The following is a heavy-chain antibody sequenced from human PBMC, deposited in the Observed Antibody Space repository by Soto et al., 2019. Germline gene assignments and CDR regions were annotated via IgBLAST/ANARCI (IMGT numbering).Heavy chain of an antibody. CDR1: GGSFSGFY. Sequence: QVQLQQWGAGLLKPSETLSLTCAVYGGSFSGFYWSWIRQPPGKGLEWIGEINHSGSTNYNPSLKSRVTISVDTSKNQFSLEINSVTAAATAVYYCARGCHDFWNGLFDYWGQGNLVTVSS. V-gene: IGHV4-34*01. CDR2: INHSGST. CDR3: ARGCHDFWNGLFDY. J-gene: IGHJ4*02. D-gene: IGHD3-3*01.